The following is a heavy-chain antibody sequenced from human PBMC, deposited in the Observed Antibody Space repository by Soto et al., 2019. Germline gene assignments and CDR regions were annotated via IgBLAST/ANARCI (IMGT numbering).Heavy chain of an antibody. D-gene: IGHD3-16*01. CDR1: GYSFTSYW. CDR2: IYPGDSDT. J-gene: IGHJ3*02. V-gene: IGHV5-51*01. CDR3: ARSALILGAFDI. Sequence: GESLKISCKGSGYSFTSYWIGWVRQMRGKGLEWMGIIYPGDSDTRYSPYFQGQVTISADKSISTAYLQWSSLKASDSFLYYCARSALILGAFDIWGQVTMVTVSS.